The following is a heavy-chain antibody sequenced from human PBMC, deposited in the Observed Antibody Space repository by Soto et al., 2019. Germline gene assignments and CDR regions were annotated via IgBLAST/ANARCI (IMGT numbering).Heavy chain of an antibody. D-gene: IGHD1-26*01. CDR2: IYHSGIT. CDR3: AGNSGTYSFDY. Sequence: QVQLQESGPGRVKPSGTLSLTCAVSGGFISGSNWWSWVRQPPGKGLEWIGEIYHSGITNYNPSLKSRVTISVDKSKIQFSLNLSSVTAADPAVYYCAGNSGTYSFDYWGQGTLVTVSS. CDR1: GGFISGSNW. J-gene: IGHJ4*02. V-gene: IGHV4-4*02.